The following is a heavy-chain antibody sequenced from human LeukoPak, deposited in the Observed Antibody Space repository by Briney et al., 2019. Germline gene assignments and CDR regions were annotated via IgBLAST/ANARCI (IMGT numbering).Heavy chain of an antibody. D-gene: IGHD2-21*01. V-gene: IGHV1-2*02. CDR1: GYSFTDYY. Sequence: RASVKVSCKTSGYSFTDYYMHWVRQAPGQGLEWMGWINPNSGGTSSAQKFQGRVTMTRDTSITTVYMEVSWLTSDDTAIYYCARADRLHGGPYLIGPWGQGTLATVSS. CDR2: INPNSGGT. J-gene: IGHJ5*02. CDR3: ARADRLHGGPYLIGP.